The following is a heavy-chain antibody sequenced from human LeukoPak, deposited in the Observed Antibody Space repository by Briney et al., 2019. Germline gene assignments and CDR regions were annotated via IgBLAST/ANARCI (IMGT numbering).Heavy chain of an antibody. CDR3: ARCSRYYYGSGSYYNSDDAFDI. V-gene: IGHV1-18*04. Sequence: GASVKVSCKASGYTFTSYGISWVRQAPGQGLEWMGCISAYNGNTNYAQKLQGRVTMTTDTSTSTAYMELRSLRSDDTAVYYCARCSRYYYGSGSYYNSDDAFDIWGQGTMVTVSS. J-gene: IGHJ3*02. CDR2: ISAYNGNT. D-gene: IGHD3-10*01. CDR1: GYTFTSYG.